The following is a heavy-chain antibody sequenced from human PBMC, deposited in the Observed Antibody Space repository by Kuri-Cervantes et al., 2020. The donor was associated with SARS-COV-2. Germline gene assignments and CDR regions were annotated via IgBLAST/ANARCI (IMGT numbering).Heavy chain of an antibody. V-gene: IGHV4-34*01. CDR1: GGSFSGYY. CDR2: INHSGST. Sequence: GSLRLSCAVYGGSFSGYYWSWIRQPPGKGLEWIGEINHSGSTNYNPSLKSRVTISVDTSKNQFSLKLSSVTAADTAVYYCAGAYGRSHYYYGMDVWGQGTTVTVSS. CDR3: AGAYGRSHYYYGMDV. D-gene: IGHD1-26*01. J-gene: IGHJ6*02.